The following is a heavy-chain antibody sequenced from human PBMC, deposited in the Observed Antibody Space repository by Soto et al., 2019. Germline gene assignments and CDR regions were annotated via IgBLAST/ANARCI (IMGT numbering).Heavy chain of an antibody. D-gene: IGHD3-3*01. V-gene: IGHV3-23*01. CDR1: GFTFSSYA. CDR3: AKTQVYLRDFSTIDY. Sequence: GGSLRLSCAASGFTFSSYAMSWVRQAPGKGLEWVSAISGSGGSTYYADSVKGRFTISRDNSKNTLYLQMNSLRAEDTAVYYCAKTQVYLRDFSTIDYWGQGTLVTVSS. CDR2: ISGSGGST. J-gene: IGHJ4*02.